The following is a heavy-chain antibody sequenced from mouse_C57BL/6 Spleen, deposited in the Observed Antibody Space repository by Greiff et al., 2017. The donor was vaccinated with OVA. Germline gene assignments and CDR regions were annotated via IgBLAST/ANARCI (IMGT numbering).Heavy chain of an antibody. J-gene: IGHJ2*01. CDR2: IYPGSGST. CDR1: GYTFTSYR. V-gene: IGHV1-55*01. CDR3: ARGAAQAKGDY. Sequence: QVQLKQPGAELVKPGASVKMSCKASGYTFTSYRITWVKQRPGQGLEWIGDIYPGSGSTNYNEKFKSKATLTVDTSSSTAYMQLSSLTSEDSAVYYCARGAAQAKGDYWGQGTTLTVSS. D-gene: IGHD3-2*02.